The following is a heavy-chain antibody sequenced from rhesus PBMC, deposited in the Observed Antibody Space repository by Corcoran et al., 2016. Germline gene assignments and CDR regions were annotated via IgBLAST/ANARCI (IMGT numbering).Heavy chain of an antibody. D-gene: IGHD4-23*01. CDR1: GFTFSSYG. Sequence: EAQLVETGGGLVQPGGFLRLSCAASGFTFSSYGMQWVRQAPGKGLEWIAGINSGGGNTYYPDSVKGRFTISRDNSKNTLSLQMNSLRAEDTAVYSCAKDGSNYGPALDVWGRGVLVTVSS. CDR3: AKDGSNYGPALDV. V-gene: IGHV3S5*01. J-gene: IGHJ5-2*02. CDR2: INSGGGNT.